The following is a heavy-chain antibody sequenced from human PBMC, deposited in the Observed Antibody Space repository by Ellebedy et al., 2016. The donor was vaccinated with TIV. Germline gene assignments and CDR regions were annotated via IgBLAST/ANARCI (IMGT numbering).Heavy chain of an antibody. Sequence: GESLKISCAASGFTFSSYAMSWVRQAPGKGLEWVSVLYPDAKTNYTDSVNGRFIVSRDSSKNTLYLQMNRLTAEDTAVYYCARDPGGGGDFGDNWFDPWGQGTLVTVSS. CDR2: LYPDAKT. CDR3: ARDPGGGGDFGDNWFDP. CDR1: GFTFSSYA. J-gene: IGHJ5*02. D-gene: IGHD2-21*01. V-gene: IGHV3-66*01.